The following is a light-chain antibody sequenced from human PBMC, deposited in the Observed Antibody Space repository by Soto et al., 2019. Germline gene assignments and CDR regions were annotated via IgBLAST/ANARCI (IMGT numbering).Light chain of an antibody. CDR1: RGLSSK. J-gene: IGKJ1*01. V-gene: IGKV3-15*01. Sequence: EIVMPQPPPTLSLSPGEEATLSCRASRGLSSKLAWYQQKPGQAPRLLIYGASTRATGIPARFSGSGSGTDFTLIISSLQSEDSAVYYCQQYNSWLWTFGQGTKVEIK. CDR3: QQYNSWLWT. CDR2: GAS.